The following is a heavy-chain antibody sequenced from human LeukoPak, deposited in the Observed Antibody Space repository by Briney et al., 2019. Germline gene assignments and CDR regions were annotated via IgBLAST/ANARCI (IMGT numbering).Heavy chain of an antibody. J-gene: IGHJ4*02. CDR3: ATIAGSSSY. CDR1: GGSFSAYY. Sequence: PSETLSLTCTVSGGSFSAYYWTWFRQPPRKELEWIGYIYYTGSTNCNPSLKSRVTISVDTSNYQFSLKLSSVTAADTAVYYCATIAGSSSYWGQGTLVTVSS. D-gene: IGHD6-6*01. CDR2: IYYTGST. V-gene: IGHV4-59*08.